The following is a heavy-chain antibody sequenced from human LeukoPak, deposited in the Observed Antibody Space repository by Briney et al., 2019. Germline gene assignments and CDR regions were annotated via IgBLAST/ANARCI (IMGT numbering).Heavy chain of an antibody. CDR1: GGSISSGSYY. V-gene: IGHV4-61*02. CDR2: IYTSGST. J-gene: IGHJ4*02. Sequence: PSETLSLTCTVSGGSISSGSYYWSWIRQPAGKGLEWIGCIYTSGSTNYNPSLKSRVTTSVDTSKNQFSLKLSSVTAADTAVYYCARDLNYYDSSGYFHHYFDYWGQGTLVTVSS. CDR3: ARDLNYYDSSGYFHHYFDY. D-gene: IGHD3-22*01.